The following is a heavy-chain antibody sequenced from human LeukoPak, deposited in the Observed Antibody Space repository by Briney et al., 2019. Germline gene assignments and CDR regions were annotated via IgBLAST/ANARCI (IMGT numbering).Heavy chain of an antibody. V-gene: IGHV5-51*01. CDR2: IYPGDSDT. Sequence: GESLKISCKGSGYSFTSYWIGWVRQMPGKGLEWMGIIYPGDSDTRYSPSFQGQVTISADKSISTAYLQWSSLKASDTAMYYCARHSLYCSSTSCVGCYYYYYMDVWGKGTTVTVSS. J-gene: IGHJ6*03. CDR1: GYSFTSYW. D-gene: IGHD2-2*01. CDR3: ARHSLYCSSTSCVGCYYYYYMDV.